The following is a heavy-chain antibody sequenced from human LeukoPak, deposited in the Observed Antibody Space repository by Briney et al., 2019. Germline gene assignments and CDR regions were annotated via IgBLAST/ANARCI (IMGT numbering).Heavy chain of an antibody. CDR2: ISSSGSSI. Sequence: PGGSLRLSCTASGFNFNDYYMSWIRQAPGKGLEWISYISSSGSSIDYADSVKGRFTISRDNAKNSLYLQMNSLRAEDTAVYYCARGQRVVAGYYFDYWGQGTLVTVSS. D-gene: IGHD2-21*01. V-gene: IGHV3-11*04. J-gene: IGHJ4*02. CDR3: ARGQRVVAGYYFDY. CDR1: GFNFNDYY.